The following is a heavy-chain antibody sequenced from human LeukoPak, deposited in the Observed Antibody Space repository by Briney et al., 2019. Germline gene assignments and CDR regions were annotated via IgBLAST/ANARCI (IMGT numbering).Heavy chain of an antibody. CDR2: SSAYNGDT. CDR1: GYTFTKYG. V-gene: IGHV1-18*01. D-gene: IGHD6-6*01. J-gene: IGHJ4*02. CDR3: ARGDRQSSSWSTHFLEY. Sequence: GASVKVSCKASGYTFTKYGITWVRQAPGQGLEWMGWSSAYNGDTNYEENLQGRVTMTTDTSTNTAHMELRSLRSEDTAMYYCARGDRQSSSWSTHFLEYWGQGTLVSASS.